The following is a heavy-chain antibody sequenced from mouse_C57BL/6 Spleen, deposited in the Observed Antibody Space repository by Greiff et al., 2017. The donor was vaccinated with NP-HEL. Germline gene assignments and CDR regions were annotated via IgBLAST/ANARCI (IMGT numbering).Heavy chain of an antibody. Sequence: EVQLVESGGGLVKPGGSLKLSCAASGFTFSSYAMSWVRQTPEKRLEWVATISDGGSYTYYPDNVTGRFTISRDNAKNNLYLQMSHLKTEDTAMYYCARSTTAQVFAYWGQGTLVTVSA. J-gene: IGHJ3*01. D-gene: IGHD3-2*02. CDR1: GFTFSSYA. CDR3: ARSTTAQVFAY. V-gene: IGHV5-4*01. CDR2: ISDGGSYT.